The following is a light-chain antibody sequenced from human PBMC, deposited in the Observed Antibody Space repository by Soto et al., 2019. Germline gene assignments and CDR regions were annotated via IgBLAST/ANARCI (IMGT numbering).Light chain of an antibody. J-gene: IGKJ1*01. CDR2: DAS. CDR3: QQYNPYTWT. V-gene: IGKV1-5*01. CDR1: QSIGSW. Sequence: DIQMTQSPSTPSASVVDRVSITCRASQSIGSWLAWYQQKPGKAPRLLIYDASSLESGVPSRFSGSGSGTEFTLTISSLQPDDFATYYCQQYNPYTWTFGHGTKVDIK.